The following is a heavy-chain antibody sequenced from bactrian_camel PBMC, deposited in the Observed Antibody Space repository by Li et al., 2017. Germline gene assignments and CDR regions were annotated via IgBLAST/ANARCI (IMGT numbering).Heavy chain of an antibody. CDR3: AADEYRWAGRWCDMRTMGYNY. CDR2: VNRFRST. J-gene: IGHJ4*01. D-gene: IGHD6*01. Sequence: QVQLVESGGGSVHLGETLRLSCTSSLISVDLAVMGWYRQAPGNECEWVSGVNRFRSTNYAESVKGRFTISRDNAKNTLYLQMSSLKPEDAAMYYCAADEYRWAGRWCDMRTMGYNYRGQGTQVTVS. CDR1: LISVDLAV. V-gene: IGHV3S53*01.